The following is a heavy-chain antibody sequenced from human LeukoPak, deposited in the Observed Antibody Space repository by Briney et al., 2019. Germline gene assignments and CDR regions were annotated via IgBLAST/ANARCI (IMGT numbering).Heavy chain of an antibody. Sequence: GGSLRLSCAASGFTFSSYWMSWVRQAPGKGLEWVANIKQDGSEKYYVDSVKGRFTISRDNAKNSLYLQMNSLRAEDTAVYYCARDDSRAVAPSHPKYNWFDPWGQGTLVTVSS. CDR1: GFTFSSYW. V-gene: IGHV3-7*01. D-gene: IGHD6-19*01. CDR2: IKQDGSEK. J-gene: IGHJ5*02. CDR3: ARDDSRAVAPSHPKYNWFDP.